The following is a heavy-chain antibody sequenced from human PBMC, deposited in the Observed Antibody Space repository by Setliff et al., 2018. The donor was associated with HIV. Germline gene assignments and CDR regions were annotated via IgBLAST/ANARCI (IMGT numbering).Heavy chain of an antibody. V-gene: IGHV1-18*01. CDR1: GFACTNYG. Sequence: ASVKVSCKTSGFACTNYGFTWVRQAPGQGLEWMGWISAYSGETFSTLKFRDRVTLTTDTSTDTAHMELRSLTYGDTAVYFCARGWDYGVRKPEDWGQGTLVTVS. J-gene: IGHJ4*02. D-gene: IGHD3-10*01. CDR3: ARGWDYGVRKPED. CDR2: ISAYSGET.